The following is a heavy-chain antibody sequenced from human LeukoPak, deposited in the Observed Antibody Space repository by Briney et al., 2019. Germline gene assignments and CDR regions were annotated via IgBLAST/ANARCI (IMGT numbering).Heavy chain of an antibody. J-gene: IGHJ6*03. CDR1: GGSISSSSYY. V-gene: IGHV4-39*07. CDR2: IFYSGST. Sequence: PSETLSLTCTVSGGSISSSSYYWGWIRQPPGKGLEWIGSIFYSGSTYYNPSLKSRVTVSLDTSKNQFSLKLSSVTAADTAVYYCASAGYCSSTSCRRRDYYYMDVWGKGTTVTVSS. CDR3: ASAGYCSSTSCRRRDYYYMDV. D-gene: IGHD2-2*01.